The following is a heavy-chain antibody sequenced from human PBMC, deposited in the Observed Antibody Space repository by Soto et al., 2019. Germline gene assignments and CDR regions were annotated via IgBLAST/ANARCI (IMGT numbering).Heavy chain of an antibody. D-gene: IGHD6-13*01. CDR3: ARGYRIAAAGILGY. J-gene: IGHJ4*02. CDR2: MNPNSGNT. V-gene: IGHV1-8*01. Sequence: ASVKVSCKASVYTFTSYDINWVRQGTGQGLEWMGWMNPNSGNTGYAQKFQGRVTMTRNTSISTAYMELSSLRSEDTAVYYCARGYRIAAAGILGYWGQGTLVTVSS. CDR1: VYTFTSYD.